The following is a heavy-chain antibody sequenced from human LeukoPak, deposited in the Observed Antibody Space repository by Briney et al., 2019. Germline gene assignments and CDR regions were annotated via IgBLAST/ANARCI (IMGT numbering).Heavy chain of an antibody. CDR3: TTQYDYVWGSYRYTGDY. D-gene: IGHD3-16*02. CDR2: IKSKTDGGTT. J-gene: IGHJ4*02. Sequence: GGSLRLSCAASGFTFSNAWMSWVRQAPGKGLEWVGRIKSKTDGGTTDYAAPVKGRFTISRDDSKNTLYPQMNSLKTEDTAVYYCTTQYDYVWGSYRYTGDYWGQGTLVTVSS. V-gene: IGHV3-15*01. CDR1: GFTFSNAW.